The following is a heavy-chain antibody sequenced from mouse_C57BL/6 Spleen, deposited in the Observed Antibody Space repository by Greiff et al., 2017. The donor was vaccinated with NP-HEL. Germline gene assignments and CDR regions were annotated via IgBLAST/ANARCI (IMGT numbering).Heavy chain of an antibody. CDR3: TTHYGSSYDAMDY. V-gene: IGHV14-4*01. CDR2: IDPENGDT. CDR1: GFNIKDDC. D-gene: IGHD1-1*01. J-gene: IGHJ4*01. Sequence: VQLKESGAELVRPGASVKLSCTASGFNIKDDCMHWVKQRPEQGLEWIGWIDPENGDTEYASKFQGKATITADTSSNTAYLQLSSLTSEDTAVYYCTTHYGSSYDAMDYWGQGTSVTVSS.